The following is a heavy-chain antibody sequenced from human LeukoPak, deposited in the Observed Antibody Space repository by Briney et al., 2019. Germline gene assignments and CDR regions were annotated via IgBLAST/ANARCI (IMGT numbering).Heavy chain of an antibody. V-gene: IGHV4-59*08. CDR1: GGSISSYY. J-gene: IGHJ4*02. Sequence: SSETLSLTCTVSGGSISSYYWSWIRQSPGKGLEWIGYIYYSGNTNYNSSLKSRVTISVDTSKNQFSLKLSSVTAADTAVYYCARRLGFYFDYWGQGTLVTVSS. CDR3: ARRLGFYFDY. CDR2: IYYSGNT.